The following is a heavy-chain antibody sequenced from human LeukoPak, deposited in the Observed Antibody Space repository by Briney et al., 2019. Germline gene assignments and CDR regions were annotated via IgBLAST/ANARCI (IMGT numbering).Heavy chain of an antibody. CDR3: ARDYYDSSGDLLDY. CDR1: GYTFTSYG. Sequence: WASVKVSCKASGYTFTSYGISWVRQAPGQGLEWMGWISAYNGNTNYAQKLQGRVTMTTDTSTSTAYMELRSLRSDDTAVYYCARDYYDSSGDLLDYWGQGTLVTVSS. J-gene: IGHJ4*02. V-gene: IGHV1-18*01. CDR2: ISAYNGNT. D-gene: IGHD3-22*01.